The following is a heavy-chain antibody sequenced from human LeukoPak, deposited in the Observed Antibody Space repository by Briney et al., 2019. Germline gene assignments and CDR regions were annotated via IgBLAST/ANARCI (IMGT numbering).Heavy chain of an antibody. V-gene: IGHV4-30-2*01. CDR1: GGSISSGGYY. J-gene: IGHJ6*02. Sequence: RTSQTLSLTCTVSGGSISSGGYYWSWIRQPPGKGLEWIGEINHSGSTNYNPSLKSRVTISVDTSKNQFSLKLSSVTAADTAVYYCARGRRLRSWGVWGQGTTVTVSS. CDR3: ARGRRLRSWGV. D-gene: IGHD4-17*01. CDR2: INHSGST.